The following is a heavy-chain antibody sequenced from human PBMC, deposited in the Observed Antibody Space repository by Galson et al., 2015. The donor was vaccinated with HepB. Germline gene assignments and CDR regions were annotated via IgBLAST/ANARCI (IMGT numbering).Heavy chain of an antibody. D-gene: IGHD6-19*01. CDR2: IWYDGSNK. CDR1: GFTFSSYG. CDR3: ARVPGSGWYYFDY. J-gene: IGHJ4*02. Sequence: SLRLSCAASGFTFSSYGMHWVRQAPGKGLEWVAVIWYDGSNKYYADSVKGRFTISRDNSKNTLYLQMNSLRAEDTAVYYCARVPGSGWYYFDYWGQGTLVTVSS. V-gene: IGHV3-33*01.